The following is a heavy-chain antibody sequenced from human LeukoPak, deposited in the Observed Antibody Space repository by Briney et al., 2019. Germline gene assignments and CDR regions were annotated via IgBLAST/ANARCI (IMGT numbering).Heavy chain of an antibody. Sequence: GGSLRLSCAASGFTFGDYYMNWIRQAPGKGLEWVSSISGSSSYIYYADSVKGRFTISRDNAKSSLYLHMNSLRAEDTAVYYCARDSYGSGSFDIWGQGTMVTVSS. CDR1: GFTFGDYY. D-gene: IGHD3-10*01. CDR2: ISGSSSYI. V-gene: IGHV3-21*01. J-gene: IGHJ3*02. CDR3: ARDSYGSGSFDI.